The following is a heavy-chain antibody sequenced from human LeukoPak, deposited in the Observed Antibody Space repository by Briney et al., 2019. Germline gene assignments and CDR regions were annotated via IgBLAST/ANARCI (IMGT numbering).Heavy chain of an antibody. J-gene: IGHJ6*03. CDR1: GGTFSSYA. CDR2: IIPIFGRA. Sequence: GASVKVSCKASGGTFSSYAISWVRQAPGQGLEWRGGIIPIFGRANYAQKFQGRVTITTDEPTSTAYMELSSLRSEDTAVYYCARGPYDSSGYYYGYYYYYMDVWGKGTTVTVSS. CDR3: ARGPYDSSGYYYGYYYYYMDV. V-gene: IGHV1-69*05. D-gene: IGHD3-22*01.